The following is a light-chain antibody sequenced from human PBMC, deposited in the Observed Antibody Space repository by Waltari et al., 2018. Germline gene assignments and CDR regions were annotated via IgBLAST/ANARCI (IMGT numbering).Light chain of an antibody. V-gene: IGKV1-5*01. CDR1: QSISSG. J-gene: IGKJ1*01. Sequence: DIQMTQSPSTPSASVGDRVTITCRASQSISSGLAWYQQKPGKAPKLLIYDASSLESGVPSRFSGSGSGTEFTLTISSLQPDDFATYYCQQYNSYSWTFGQGTKVEIK. CDR2: DAS. CDR3: QQYNSYSWT.